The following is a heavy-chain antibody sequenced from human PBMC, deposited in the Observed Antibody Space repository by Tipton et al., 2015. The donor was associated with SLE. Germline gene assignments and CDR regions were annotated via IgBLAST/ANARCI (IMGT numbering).Heavy chain of an antibody. CDR1: GFTFSSYW. D-gene: IGHD3-10*01. Sequence: GSLRLSCAASGFTFSSYWMSWVRQAPGKGLEWVANIKQDGSEKYYVDSVKGRFTISRDNAKNSLYLQMNSLRAEDTAVYYCARVNTYYYGRDAFDIWGQGTMVTVSS. CDR3: ARVNTYYYGRDAFDI. CDR2: IKQDGSEK. V-gene: IGHV3-7*01. J-gene: IGHJ3*02.